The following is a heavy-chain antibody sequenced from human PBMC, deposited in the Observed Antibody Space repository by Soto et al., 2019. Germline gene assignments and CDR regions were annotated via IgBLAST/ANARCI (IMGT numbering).Heavy chain of an antibody. Sequence: GGSLRLSCAASGFTFSSYAMSWVRQAPGKGLEWVSAISGSGGSTCYADSVKGRFTISRDNSKNTLYLQMNSLRAEDTAVYYCTRDYYYDSSGYYLNFDYWGQGTLVTVSS. CDR3: TRDYYYDSSGYYLNFDY. D-gene: IGHD3-22*01. V-gene: IGHV3-23*01. J-gene: IGHJ4*02. CDR2: ISGSGGST. CDR1: GFTFSSYA.